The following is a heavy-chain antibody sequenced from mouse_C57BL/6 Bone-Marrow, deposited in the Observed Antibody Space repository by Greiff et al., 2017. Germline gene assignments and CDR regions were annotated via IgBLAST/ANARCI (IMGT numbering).Heavy chain of an antibody. Sequence: LEWIGRIHPSDSDTNYNQKFKGKSTLTVDKSSSTAYMQLSSLTSEDSAVYYCAIHIYYGYDDPYLYFDVWGTGTTVTVSS. CDR2: IHPSDSDT. CDR3: AIHIYYGYDDPYLYFDV. J-gene: IGHJ1*03. D-gene: IGHD2-2*01. V-gene: IGHV1-74*01.